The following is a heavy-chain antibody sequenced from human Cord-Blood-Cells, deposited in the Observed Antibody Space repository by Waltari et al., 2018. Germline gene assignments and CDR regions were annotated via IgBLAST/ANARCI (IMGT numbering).Heavy chain of an antibody. Sequence: QLTLKESGPTLVKPTQTLTLTCTFSGFSLSTTGVGVGWIRQPPGKALEWVALSYWDDDKRYSPTLKIRLTSTKDASKNQVVLTMTNMDPVDTATYYCAHSGEYGDYFFDYWGQVTLVTVSS. CDR3: AHSGEYGDYFFDY. CDR1: GFSLSTTGVG. CDR2: SYWDDDK. V-gene: IGHV2-5*02. J-gene: IGHJ4*02. D-gene: IGHD4-17*01.